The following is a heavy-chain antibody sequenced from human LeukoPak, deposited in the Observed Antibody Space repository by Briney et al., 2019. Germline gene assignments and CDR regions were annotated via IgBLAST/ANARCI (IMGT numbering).Heavy chain of an antibody. Sequence: SETLSLTCTVSGGSISSYYWSWIRQPPGKGLEWIGYIYYSGSTNYNPSLKSRVTISVDTSKDQFSLKVSSVTAADTAVYYCARAPGNDYYPYYYMDVWGKGTTVTVSS. CDR1: GGSISSYY. CDR2: IYYSGST. V-gene: IGHV4-59*01. J-gene: IGHJ6*03. D-gene: IGHD4/OR15-4a*01. CDR3: ARAPGNDYYPYYYMDV.